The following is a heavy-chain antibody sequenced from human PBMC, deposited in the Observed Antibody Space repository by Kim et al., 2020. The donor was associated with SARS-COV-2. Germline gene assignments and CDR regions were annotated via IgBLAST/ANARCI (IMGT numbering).Heavy chain of an antibody. CDR1: GFTFSGSA. J-gene: IGHJ1*01. D-gene: IGHD3-22*01. V-gene: IGHV3-73*01. CDR3: TRLSYDSSGYYYGYFQH. Sequence: GGSLRLSCAASGFTFSGSAMHWVRQASGKGLEWVGRIRSKANSYATAYAASVKGRFTISRDDSKNTAYLQMNSLKTEDTAVYYCTRLSYDSSGYYYGYFQHWGQGTLVTVSS. CDR2: IRSKANSYAT.